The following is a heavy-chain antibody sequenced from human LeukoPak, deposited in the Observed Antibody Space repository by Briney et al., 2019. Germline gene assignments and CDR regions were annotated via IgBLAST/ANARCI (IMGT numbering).Heavy chain of an antibody. CDR2: IYTSGST. CDR3: ARVTGSGSYSYFDY. V-gene: IGHV4-4*07. J-gene: IGHJ4*02. D-gene: IGHD3-10*01. Sequence: PSETLSLTCTVSGGSISSYYWSWIRQPAGKGLEWIGRIYTSGSTNYNPSLKSRVTMSVDTSKNQFSLKPSSVTAADTAVYYCARVTGSGSYSYFDYWGQGTLVTVSS. CDR1: GGSISSYY.